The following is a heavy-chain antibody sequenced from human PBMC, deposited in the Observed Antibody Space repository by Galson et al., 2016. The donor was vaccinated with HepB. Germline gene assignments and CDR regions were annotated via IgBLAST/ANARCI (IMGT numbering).Heavy chain of an antibody. CDR2: IYTDGSVT. Sequence: SLRLSCAASGFTFSDYLMYWVRQTPGKGLVWVSRIYTDGSVTQYADSVKGRFTISRDNTKSTLYLQMNGLRADDTAVYYCARHRAATGCVGLDVWGHGTPVAVSS. V-gene: IGHV3-74*01. D-gene: IGHD6-13*01. J-gene: IGHJ6*02. CDR1: GFTFSDYL. CDR3: ARHRAATGCVGLDV.